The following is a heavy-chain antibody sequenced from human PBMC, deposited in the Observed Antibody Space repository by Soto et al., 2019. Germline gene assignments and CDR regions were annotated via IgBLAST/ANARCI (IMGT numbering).Heavy chain of an antibody. CDR2: IIPIFGTA. J-gene: IGHJ5*02. CDR3: ACAIYVRSSGFDP. V-gene: IGHV1-69*01. D-gene: IGHD3-22*01. Sequence: VQLVQSGAEVKKPGSSVKVSGKSSGGTFSSYAISWVRQAPGQGLEWMGGIIPIFGTANYAQKFQGRVTITADEATSTAYMELSSLRSEDTAVYYWACAIYVRSSGFDPWGQGTLVSVSS. CDR1: GGTFSSYA.